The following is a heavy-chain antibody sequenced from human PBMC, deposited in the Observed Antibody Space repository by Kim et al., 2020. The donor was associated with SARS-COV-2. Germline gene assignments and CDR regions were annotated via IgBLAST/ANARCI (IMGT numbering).Heavy chain of an antibody. Sequence: YSPPLNSRVTKSVDPSRNQFSLKLNSVTAADTAVYYCARARGYSYGSLDYWGQGTLVTVSS. V-gene: IGHV4-39*01. CDR3: ARARGYSYGSLDY. D-gene: IGHD5-18*01. J-gene: IGHJ4*02.